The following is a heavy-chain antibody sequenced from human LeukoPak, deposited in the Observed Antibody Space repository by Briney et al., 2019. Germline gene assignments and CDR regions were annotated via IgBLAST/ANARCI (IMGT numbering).Heavy chain of an antibody. J-gene: IGHJ4*02. D-gene: IGHD4-17*01. CDR1: GGSISSGGYS. CDR3: ARGSEDYGDYDQWFDY. Sequence: PSETLSLTCAVSGGSISSGGYSCSWIRQPPGKGLEWIAYIYHSGSTYYNPSLKSRVTISVDRSKNQFSLKLSSVTAADTAVYYCARGSEDYGDYDQWFDYWGQGTLVTVSS. CDR2: IYHSGST. V-gene: IGHV4-30-2*01.